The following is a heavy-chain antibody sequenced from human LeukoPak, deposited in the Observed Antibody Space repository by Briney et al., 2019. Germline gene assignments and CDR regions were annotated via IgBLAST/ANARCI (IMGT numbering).Heavy chain of an antibody. J-gene: IGHJ4*02. CDR2: INPNSGGT. V-gene: IGHV1-2*02. Sequence: ASVKVSCKASGYTFTGYCMRWVRQAPGQGLEWMGWINPNSGGTNYAQKFQGRVTMTRDTSISTVYMELSRLRSDDTAVYYCARDYLENSGVSFDYWGQGTLVTVSS. D-gene: IGHD6-19*01. CDR3: ARDYLENSGVSFDY. CDR1: GYTFTGYC.